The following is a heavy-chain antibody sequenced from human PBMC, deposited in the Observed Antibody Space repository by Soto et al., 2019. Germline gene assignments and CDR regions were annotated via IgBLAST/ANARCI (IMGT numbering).Heavy chain of an antibody. CDR1: GGSFSGYY. D-gene: IGHD1-26*01. V-gene: IGHV4-34*01. CDR3: GRGRGATTPYYYYYYGMDV. Sequence: SETLSLTCAVYGGSFSGYYWSWIRQPPGKGLEWIGEINHSGSTNYNPSLKSRVTISVDTSKNQFSLKLSSVTAADTAVYYCGRGRGATTPYYYYYYGMDVWGQGTTVTVSS. J-gene: IGHJ6*02. CDR2: INHSGST.